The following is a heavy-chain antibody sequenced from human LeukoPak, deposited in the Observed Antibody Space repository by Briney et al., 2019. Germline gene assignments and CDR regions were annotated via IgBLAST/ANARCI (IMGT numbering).Heavy chain of an antibody. Sequence: PGGSLRLSCAPSGFSFSSYAMHWVRQAPGTGLEWVANIKQDGSEKYYVDSVKGRFTISRDNAKNSLYLQMNSLRAEDTAVYYCAREYCSGGTCYLPGYWGQGTLVTVSS. CDR1: GFSFSSYA. CDR3: AREYCSGGTCYLPGY. D-gene: IGHD2-15*01. CDR2: IKQDGSEK. J-gene: IGHJ4*02. V-gene: IGHV3-7*03.